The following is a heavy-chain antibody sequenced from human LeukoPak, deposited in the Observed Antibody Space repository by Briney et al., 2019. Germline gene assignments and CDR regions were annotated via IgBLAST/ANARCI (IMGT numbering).Heavy chain of an antibody. V-gene: IGHV3-7*01. J-gene: IGHJ4*02. CDR2: IKQDGGTK. CDR1: GFTFSNYW. CDR3: TRDTDGSLDY. D-gene: IGHD1-26*01. Sequence: GGSLRLSCAASGFTFSNYWMAWVRQAPGKGLEWVANIKQDGGTKLYVDSLKGRFTISRDNPKNSLYLQMSSLRADDTAVYYCTRDTDGSLDYWGQGILVTVAS.